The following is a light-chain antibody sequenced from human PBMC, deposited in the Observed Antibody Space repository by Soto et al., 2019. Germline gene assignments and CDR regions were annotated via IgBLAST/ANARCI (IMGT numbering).Light chain of an antibody. Sequence: QSVLTQPASVSGSPGQSITISCTGTNSDVGTYILVSWYQQHPGNAPQLMIYEFNKRPSGVSDRFAGSKSGNTASLTIAGIQAEDEADYYCCAYAGSQNYVFGHGTKLTVL. CDR3: CAYAGSQNYV. J-gene: IGLJ1*01. V-gene: IGLV2-23*02. CDR1: NSDVGTYIL. CDR2: EFN.